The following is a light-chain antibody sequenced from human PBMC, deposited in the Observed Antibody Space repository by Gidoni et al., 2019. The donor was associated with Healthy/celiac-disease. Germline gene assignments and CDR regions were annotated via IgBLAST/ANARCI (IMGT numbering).Light chain of an antibody. CDR3: QQYNNWTPIT. Sequence: EIVLPQSPATLSVSPGERATLSCRASQSVSSTLAWYQQKPGQAPRLLIYGASTRATGSPARFRGSGSGTEFTLTISSLQSEDFAVYYCQQYNNWTPITFGQGTRLEIK. J-gene: IGKJ5*01. CDR1: QSVSST. V-gene: IGKV3-15*01. CDR2: GAS.